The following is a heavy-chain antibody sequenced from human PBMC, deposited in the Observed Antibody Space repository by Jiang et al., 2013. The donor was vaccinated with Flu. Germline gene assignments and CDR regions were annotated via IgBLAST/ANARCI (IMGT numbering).Heavy chain of an antibody. CDR2: ISGSGGST. Sequence: SSYAMSWVRQAPGKGLEWVSAISGSGGSTYYADSVKGRFTISRDNSKNTLYLQMNSLRAEDTAVYYCAKGMIVVVPWAFDIWGQGTMVTVSS. CDR1: SSYA. CDR3: AKGMIVVVPWAFDI. J-gene: IGHJ3*02. D-gene: IGHD3-22*01. V-gene: IGHV3-23*01.